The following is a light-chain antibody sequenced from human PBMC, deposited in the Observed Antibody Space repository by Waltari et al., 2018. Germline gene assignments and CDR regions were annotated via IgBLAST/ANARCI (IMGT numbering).Light chain of an antibody. Sequence: EIVLTQSPGTLSLSPGERATLSCRASQSVGNHYLAWYQQKPGQAPRLLIYDTSSRATGIPDRFSGSGSGTDFTLTISRLEPEDFAVYYCQHYDNSPRMYTFGQGTKLEIK. CDR2: DTS. V-gene: IGKV3-20*01. J-gene: IGKJ2*01. CDR3: QHYDNSPRMYT. CDR1: QSVGNHY.